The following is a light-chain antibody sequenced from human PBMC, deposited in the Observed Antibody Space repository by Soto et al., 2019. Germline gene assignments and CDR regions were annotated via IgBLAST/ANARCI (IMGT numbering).Light chain of an antibody. CDR2: DVS. Sequence: QSVLTQPASVSGSPGQSITISCTGTSSDVGGYNYVSWYQQHPGKAPKLMIYDVSNRPSGVSSRFSGSKSGNTASLIISGLQAEDEADYYCSSYTSSSTYVFGTGTKVTVL. V-gene: IGLV2-14*01. J-gene: IGLJ1*01. CDR1: SSDVGGYNY. CDR3: SSYTSSSTYV.